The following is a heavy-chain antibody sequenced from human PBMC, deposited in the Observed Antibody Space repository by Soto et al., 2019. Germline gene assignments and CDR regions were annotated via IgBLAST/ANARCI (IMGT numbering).Heavy chain of an antibody. CDR3: AHRLCDSSCYWDVGFFDY. CDR2: IYWDNDK. D-gene: IGHD6-19*01. Sequence: SGPTLVNPTQTLTLTCTFSGFSLSTNGVGVGWIRQPPGKALECLALIYWDNDKRYSPSLKSRLSVTKDTSRNQVVLTMTNMDPVDTGTYYFAHRLCDSSCYWDVGFFDYWGQGALVTVSS. CDR1: GFSLSTNGVG. J-gene: IGHJ4*02. V-gene: IGHV2-5*02.